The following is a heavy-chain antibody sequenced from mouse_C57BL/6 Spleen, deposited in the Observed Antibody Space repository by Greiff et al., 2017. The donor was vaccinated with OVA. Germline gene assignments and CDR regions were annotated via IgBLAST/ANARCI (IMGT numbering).Heavy chain of an antibody. CDR2: INPGSGGT. J-gene: IGHJ2*01. CDR1: GYAFTNYL. Sequence: VQLQQSGAELVRPGTSVKVSCKASGYAFTNYLIEWVKQRPGQGLEWIGVINPGSGGTNYNEKFKGKATLTADKSSSTAYMQLSSLTSEDSAVYFCARGYYVYFDYWGQGTTLTVSS. CDR3: ARGYYVYFDY. D-gene: IGHD2-3*01. V-gene: IGHV1-54*01.